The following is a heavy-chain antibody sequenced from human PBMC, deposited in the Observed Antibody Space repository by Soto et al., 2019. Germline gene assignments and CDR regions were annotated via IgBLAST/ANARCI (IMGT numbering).Heavy chain of an antibody. CDR3: ARXHYDILTGYSAVYYFDY. D-gene: IGHD3-9*01. Sequence: ASETLSLTCTVSGGSISSSSYYWGWIRQPPGKGLEWIGSIYYSGSTYYNPSLKSRVTISVDTSKNQFSLKLSSVTAADTAVYYCARXHYDILTGYSAVYYFDYWGQGTLVTVSS. CDR2: IYYSGST. CDR1: GGSISSSSYY. V-gene: IGHV4-39*01. J-gene: IGHJ4*02.